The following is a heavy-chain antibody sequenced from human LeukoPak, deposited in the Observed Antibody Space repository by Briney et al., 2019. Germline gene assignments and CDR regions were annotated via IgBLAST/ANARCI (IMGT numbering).Heavy chain of an antibody. D-gene: IGHD6-19*01. J-gene: IGHJ1*01. CDR3: AKREWLAYFQH. Sequence: ETLSLTCTVSGGSISSYYWSWVRQAPGKGLEWVSAISGSGGSTYYADSVKGRFTISRDNSKNTLYLQMNSLRAEDTAVYYCAKREWLAYFQHWGQGTLVTVSS. CDR2: ISGSGGST. CDR1: GGSISSYY. V-gene: IGHV3-23*01.